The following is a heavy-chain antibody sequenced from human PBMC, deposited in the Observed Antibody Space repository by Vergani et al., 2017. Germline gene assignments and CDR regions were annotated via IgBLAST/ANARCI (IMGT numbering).Heavy chain of an antibody. Sequence: QVQLEESGGGVVQPGRSLRLSCAGSGFTLSSHAMHWVRQAPGKGLEWVAVIWYDGSKEYYADSVKGRFTISRDNSKNTLYLQMNNLRAADTAVYYCARSGYCAHGVCYMTYYYYMGVGGKGTAVTVSS. D-gene: IGHD2-8*01. CDR1: GFTLSSHA. CDR3: ARSGYCAHGVCYMTYYYYMGV. J-gene: IGHJ6*03. V-gene: IGHV3-33*01. CDR2: IWYDGSKE.